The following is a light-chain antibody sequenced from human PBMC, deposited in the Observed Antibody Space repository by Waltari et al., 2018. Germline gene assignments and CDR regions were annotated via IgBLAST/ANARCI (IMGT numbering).Light chain of an antibody. Sequence: LSCRASQSVSSNLAWYQQKPGQAPRLLIYGASTRATGIPARFSGSGSGTEFTLTITSLQAEDVAVYYCQQYYALPRTFGQGTKVEI. V-gene: IGKV3-15*01. CDR3: QQYYALPRT. CDR2: GAS. J-gene: IGKJ1*01. CDR1: QSVSSN.